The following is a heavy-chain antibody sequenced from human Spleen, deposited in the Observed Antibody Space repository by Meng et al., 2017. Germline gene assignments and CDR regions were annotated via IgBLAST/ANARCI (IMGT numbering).Heavy chain of an antibody. D-gene: IGHD6-13*01. CDR3: ARVAAAWDPRGWFDP. Sequence: SETLSLTCAVSTDSISSSTYYWGCIRQPPGKGLEWIGSIYYSGHTYYNPSLESRVTISLDTSKNQISLKLSSVTAADTAVYYCARVAAAWDPRGWFDPWGQGTLVTVSS. J-gene: IGHJ5*02. CDR2: IYYSGHT. CDR1: TDSISSSTYY. V-gene: IGHV4-39*07.